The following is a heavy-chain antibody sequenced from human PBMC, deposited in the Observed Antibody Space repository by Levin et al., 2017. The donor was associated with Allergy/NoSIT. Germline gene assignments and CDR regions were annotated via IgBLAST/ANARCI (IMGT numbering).Heavy chain of an antibody. V-gene: IGHV3-48*01. CDR2: ISSSSSPI. J-gene: IGHJ5*02. Sequence: GGSLRLSCAASGFTFSSYSMNWVRQAPGKGLEWVSYISSSSSPIYYADSVKGRFTISRDNAKNSLYLQMNSLRAEDTAVYYCAKEGRAAVGTDWFDPWGQGTLVTVSS. CDR3: AKEGRAAVGTDWFDP. D-gene: IGHD6-13*01. CDR1: GFTFSSYS.